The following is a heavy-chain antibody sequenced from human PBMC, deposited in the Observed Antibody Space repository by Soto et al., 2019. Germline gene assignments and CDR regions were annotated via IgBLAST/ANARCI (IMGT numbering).Heavy chain of an antibody. D-gene: IGHD3-16*01. CDR3: ASRSGRGQYYFDY. V-gene: IGHV1-18*01. CDR1: GYTFRSYG. J-gene: IGHJ4*02. Sequence: QVQLVQSGGEVKKPGASVKVSCKASGYTFRSYGVSWVRQAPGQGLEWMGWISGYNGNTNYAQSFQGRVTMTTDTSTNTAYMGLRSLRSDDTAVYYCASRSGRGQYYFDYWGQGTLVTVSS. CDR2: ISGYNGNT.